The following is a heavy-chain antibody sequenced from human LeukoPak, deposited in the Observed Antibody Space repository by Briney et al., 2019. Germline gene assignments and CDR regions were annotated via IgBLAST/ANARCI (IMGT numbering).Heavy chain of an antibody. CDR1: GFTVSLYY. CDR2: IYSGGPT. V-gene: IGHV3-53*01. Sequence: GGSLRLSCAASGFTVSLYYMTWVRQAPGKGLEWVSVIYSGGPTYYADSVKGRFTISRDNSKNTVYLQMDSLRGEDTAVYFCARGWVVATGGFDMWGQGTMVTVSS. CDR3: ARGWVVATGGFDM. J-gene: IGHJ3*02. D-gene: IGHD2-8*02.